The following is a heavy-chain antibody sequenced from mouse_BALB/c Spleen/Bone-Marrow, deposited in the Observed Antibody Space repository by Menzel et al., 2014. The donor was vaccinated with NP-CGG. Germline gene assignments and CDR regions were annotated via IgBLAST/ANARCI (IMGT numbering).Heavy chain of an antibody. CDR3: AREGGGLGHFDY. D-gene: IGHD4-1*01. J-gene: IGHJ2*01. V-gene: IGHV3-5*02. Sequence: VQLQQSGPGLVKPSQTVSLTCTVTGISITTGNYRWSWIRQFPVNKLDWIGYIYYSGTITYNPSLTSRTTITRDTSKNQFFLEMNSLTAEDTATYYCAREGGGLGHFDYWGQGTTLTVSS. CDR1: GISITTGNYR. CDR2: IYYSGTI.